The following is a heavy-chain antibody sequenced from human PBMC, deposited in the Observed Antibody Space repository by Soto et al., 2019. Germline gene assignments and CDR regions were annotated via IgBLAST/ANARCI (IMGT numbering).Heavy chain of an antibody. D-gene: IGHD3-10*01. CDR3: AGGGVRGVITRTRDYYGMDV. J-gene: IGHJ6*02. V-gene: IGHV5-51*01. CDR1: GYSFTSYW. Sequence: GQYLKISCKDSGYSFTSYWIGWVRQMPGEGQESMGIIYPGDSDTRYSPSFQGQVTISADKSISTAYLQWSSLKASDTAMYYCAGGGVRGVITRTRDYYGMDVWG. CDR2: IYPGDSDT.